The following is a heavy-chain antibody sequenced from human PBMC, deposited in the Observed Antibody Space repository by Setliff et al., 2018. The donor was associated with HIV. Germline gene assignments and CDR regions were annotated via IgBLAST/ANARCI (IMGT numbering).Heavy chain of an antibody. CDR3: ASMVGSELANYYYYYMDV. V-gene: IGHV3-66*02. CDR1: GFTVSSNY. CDR2: IYSGGST. Sequence: HPGGSLRLSCAASGFTVSSNYMSWVRQAPGKGLEWVSVIYSGGSTYYADSVKGRFTISRDNSKNTLYLQMNSLRAEDTAVYYCASMVGSELANYYYYYMDVWGKGTTVTVSS. J-gene: IGHJ6*03. D-gene: IGHD2-15*01.